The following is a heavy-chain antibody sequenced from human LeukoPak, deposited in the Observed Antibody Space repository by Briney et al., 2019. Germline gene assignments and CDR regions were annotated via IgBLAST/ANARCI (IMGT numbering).Heavy chain of an antibody. V-gene: IGHV3-33*06. Sequence: PGRSLRLSCAASGFTFSSYAMHWVRQAPGKGLEWVAVIWYDGSNKYYADSVKGRFTISRDNSKSTLYLQMNSLRAEDTAVYYCAKDNDSSGYYTTNAFDIWGQGTMVTVSS. CDR2: IWYDGSNK. J-gene: IGHJ3*02. D-gene: IGHD3-22*01. CDR1: GFTFSSYA. CDR3: AKDNDSSGYYTTNAFDI.